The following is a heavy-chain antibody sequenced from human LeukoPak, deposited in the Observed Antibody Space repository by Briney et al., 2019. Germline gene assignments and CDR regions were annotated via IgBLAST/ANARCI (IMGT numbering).Heavy chain of an antibody. D-gene: IGHD2-2*01. CDR1: GGSISSGGYS. J-gene: IGHJ5*02. Sequence: SETLSLTCAVSGGSISSGGYSWSWIRQPPGKGLEWIGYIYHSGSTYYNPSLKSRVTISVDRSKNQFSLKLSSVTAADTAVYYCARAICGSTSCPGWFDPWGQGTLVTVSS. CDR3: ARAICGSTSCPGWFDP. V-gene: IGHV4-30-2*01. CDR2: IYHSGST.